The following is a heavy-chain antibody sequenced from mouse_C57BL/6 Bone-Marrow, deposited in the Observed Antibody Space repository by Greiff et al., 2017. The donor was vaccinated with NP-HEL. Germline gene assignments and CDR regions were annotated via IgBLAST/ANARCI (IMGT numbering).Heavy chain of an antibody. D-gene: IGHD1-1*01. CDR3: AGHRTTVGLDY. CDR1: GFTFSSYG. J-gene: IGHJ2*01. CDR2: ISSGGSYT. V-gene: IGHV5-6*01. Sequence: EVMLVESGGDLVKPGGSLKLSCAASGFTFSSYGMSWVRQTPDKRLEWVATISSGGSYTYYPDSVKGRFTISRDNAKNTLYLQMSSLKSEDTAMYYCAGHRTTVGLDYWGQGTTLTVSS.